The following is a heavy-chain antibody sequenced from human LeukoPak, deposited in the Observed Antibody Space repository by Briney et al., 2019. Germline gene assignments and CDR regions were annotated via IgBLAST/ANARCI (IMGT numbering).Heavy chain of an antibody. D-gene: IGHD3-22*01. J-gene: IGHJ4*02. CDR3: ARQKPFSDSSGYYGF. CDR2: INCGNSET. Sequence: PGESLKISCEGYGYSFSNYWIGWVRQMPGKGLEWAGIINCGNSETRYSPSFQGQVTISADKSISTAYLQWTSLKASDTAMYFCARQKPFSDSSGYYGFWGQGTLVTVSS. V-gene: IGHV5-51*01. CDR1: GYSFSNYW.